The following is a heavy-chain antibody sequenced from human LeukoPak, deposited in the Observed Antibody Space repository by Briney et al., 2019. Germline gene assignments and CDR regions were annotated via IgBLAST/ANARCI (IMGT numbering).Heavy chain of an antibody. Sequence: GGSLRLSCAASGFTVSNNYINWVRQAPGKGLEWVSVLYSGGGTFHADSVKGRFTISRDNSRNTVFLQMNSLRAEDTAVYYCSAGWFYWGQGILVTVSS. J-gene: IGHJ4*02. CDR2: LYSGGGT. V-gene: IGHV3-53*01. CDR1: GFTVSNNY. D-gene: IGHD6-19*01. CDR3: SAGWFY.